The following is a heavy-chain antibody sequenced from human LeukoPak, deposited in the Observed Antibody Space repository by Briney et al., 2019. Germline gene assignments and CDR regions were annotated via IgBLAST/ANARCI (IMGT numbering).Heavy chain of an antibody. CDR3: ARGRRMGSSSFNWFDP. V-gene: IGHV1-8*03. D-gene: IGHD6-13*01. CDR2: MNPNSGNT. Sequence: ASVKVSCTASGYTFTSYDINWVRQATGQGLEWMGWMNPNSGNTGYAQKLQGRVTISRNTSTSTAYMELSSLRSEDTAVYYCARGRRMGSSSFNWFDPWGQGTLVTVSS. J-gene: IGHJ5*02. CDR1: GYTFTSYD.